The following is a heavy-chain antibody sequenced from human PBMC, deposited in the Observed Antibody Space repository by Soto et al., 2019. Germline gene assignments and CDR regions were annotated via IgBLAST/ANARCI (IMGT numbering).Heavy chain of an antibody. CDR1: GFTFSSYG. CDR3: ARDLRDFWSGYSPDNYYYYGMDV. D-gene: IGHD3-3*01. V-gene: IGHV3-33*01. Sequence: GGSLRLSCAASGFTFSSYGMHWVRQAPGKGLEWVAVIWYDGSNKYYADSVKGRFTISRDNSKNTLYLQMNSLRAEDTAVYYCARDLRDFWSGYSPDNYYYYGMDVWGQGTTVTVSS. J-gene: IGHJ6*02. CDR2: IWYDGSNK.